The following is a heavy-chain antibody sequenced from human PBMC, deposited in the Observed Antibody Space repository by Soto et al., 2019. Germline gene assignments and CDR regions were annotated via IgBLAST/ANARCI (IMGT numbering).Heavy chain of an antibody. CDR3: EAYSHKVY. V-gene: IGHV3-66*01. J-gene: IGHJ4*02. CDR1: GFTVSNNY. CDR2: IYSGGST. D-gene: IGHD3-16*01. Sequence: EEQLVESGGDLVQPGGSLRLSCAASGFTVSNNYMSWVRQAPGKGLEWVSLIYSGGSTYYADSVKGSFTISRDSSKNTTYLQMNILRAEDTAMYYCEAYSHKVYWGQGTLVTVA.